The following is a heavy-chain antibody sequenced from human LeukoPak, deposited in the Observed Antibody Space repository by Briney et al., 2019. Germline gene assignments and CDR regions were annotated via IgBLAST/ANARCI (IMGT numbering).Heavy chain of an antibody. CDR1: GFTFSDYY. D-gene: IGHD6-13*01. CDR2: IPSTSSYT. CDR3: ARAANTAAGTPTLAIDY. V-gene: IGHV3-11*05. Sequence: PGGSQSLFCVPSGFTFSDYYMSWIRQAPGKGLEWVSYIPSTSSYTTYADSVKGRFTISRDNAKNSLYLQMNSLRAEDTAVYYCARAANTAAGTPTLAIDYWGHRTLVSVSS. J-gene: IGHJ4*01.